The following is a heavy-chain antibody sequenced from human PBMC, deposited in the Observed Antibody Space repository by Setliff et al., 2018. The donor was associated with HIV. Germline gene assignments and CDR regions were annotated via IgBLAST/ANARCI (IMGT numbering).Heavy chain of an antibody. D-gene: IGHD3-10*01. CDR2: MSTGGDIK. CDR1: GFTFSSYV. CDR3: VRTRALTSRSHTLFHALDV. V-gene: IGHV3-30-3*01. Sequence: QSGGSLRLSCAATGFTFSSYVLHWVRQAPGKGLEWVAVMSTGGDIKIYADSVKGRFTISRDNSKNTLFLQMNSLRPEDTATYYCVRTRALTSRSHTLFHALDVWGRGTPVTVSS. J-gene: IGHJ6*02.